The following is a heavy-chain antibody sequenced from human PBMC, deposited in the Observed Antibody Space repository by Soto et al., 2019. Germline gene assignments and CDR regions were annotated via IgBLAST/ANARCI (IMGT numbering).Heavy chain of an antibody. CDR2: FIPRIVKI. D-gene: IGHD2-15*01. CDR3: ARGWVDEAFDI. J-gene: IGHJ3*02. CDR1: GGTLISFT. Sequence: QVQLVQSGPEVKKPGSSVTVSCTASGGTLISFTIYWVRQAPGQGFEWMGSFIPRIVKINYSQKFQDRVTLTADESSNTAYMELSSLTSDDAAVYYCARGWVDEAFDIWGQGTLVTISS. V-gene: IGHV1-69*18.